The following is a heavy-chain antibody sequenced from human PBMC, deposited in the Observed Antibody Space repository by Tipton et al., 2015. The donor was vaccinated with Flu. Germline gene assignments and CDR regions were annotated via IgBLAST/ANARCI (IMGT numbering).Heavy chain of an antibody. CDR3: ARKEENGAYVYFDY. Sequence: QLVQSGAEVKKPGASVKLSCKASGYSFTSYEITWVRQAPGQGLELVGWISGYNGNTKYTQKFQGRATMTADTPTTTAFMELTSLTSADTAMYYCARKEENGAYVYFDYWGQGTLVTVSS. CDR2: ISGYNGNT. D-gene: IGHD4-17*01. V-gene: IGHV1-18*01. CDR1: GYSFTSYE. J-gene: IGHJ4*02.